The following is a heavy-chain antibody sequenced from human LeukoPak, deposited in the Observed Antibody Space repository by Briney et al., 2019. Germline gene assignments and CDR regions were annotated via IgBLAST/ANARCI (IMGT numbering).Heavy chain of an antibody. CDR2: IYYSGST. J-gene: IGHJ5*02. V-gene: IGHV4-39*07. CDR1: GGSISSSSYY. CDR3: ARNKDIVVVPAAT. D-gene: IGHD2-2*01. Sequence: PSETLSLTCTVSGGSISSSSYYWGWIRQPPGKGLEWIGSIYYSGSTYYNPSLKSRVTISVDTSKNQFSLKLSSVTAADTAVYYCARNKDIVVVPAATWGQGTLVTVSS.